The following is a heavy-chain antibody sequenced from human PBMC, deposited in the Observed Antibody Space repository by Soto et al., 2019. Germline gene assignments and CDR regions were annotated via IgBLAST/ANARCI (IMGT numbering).Heavy chain of an antibody. CDR1: GGTFSSYA. V-gene: IGHV1-69*01. D-gene: IGHD1-1*01. J-gene: IGHJ6*02. Sequence: QVQLVQSGAEVKKPGSSVRVSCKASGGTFSSYAITWVRQAPGQGLEWMGGIITIFGTTNYAQQFQGRVTITADDSTPTAYMELSSLRSEDTAVYYCARGRGMGYSTTWNIYWYYNMDVWGQGTSVTVSS. CDR3: ARGRGMGYSTTWNIYWYYNMDV. CDR2: IITIFGTT.